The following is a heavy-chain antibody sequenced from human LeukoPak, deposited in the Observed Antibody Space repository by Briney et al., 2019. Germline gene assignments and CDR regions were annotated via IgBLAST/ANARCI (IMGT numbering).Heavy chain of an antibody. J-gene: IGHJ4*02. CDR3: ARDLVEQWLVEPTSLDY. V-gene: IGHV7-4-1*02. Sequence: GASVKVSCKASGYTFTSYAMNWVRQAPGQGLEWMGWINTNTGNPTYAQGFTGRFVFSLDTSVSTAYLQISSLKAEDTAVYYCARDLVEQWLVEPTSLDYWGQGTLVTVSS. CDR1: GYTFTSYA. D-gene: IGHD6-19*01. CDR2: INTNTGNP.